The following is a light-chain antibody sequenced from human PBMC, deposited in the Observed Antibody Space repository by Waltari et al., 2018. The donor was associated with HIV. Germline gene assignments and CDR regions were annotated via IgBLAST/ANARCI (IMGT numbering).Light chain of an antibody. CDR2: SNV. CDR3: AAWDDSLNGWV. CDR1: SSNIRSNT. Sequence: QSVLTQPPSASGTPGPRVTISCSGSSSNIRSNTVSWYQQLPGTAPKLLIYSNVQRPAGVPDRFSGSKSGTSASLAISGLQSEDAADYYCAAWDDSLNGWVFGGGTKLTVL. V-gene: IGLV1-44*01. J-gene: IGLJ3*02.